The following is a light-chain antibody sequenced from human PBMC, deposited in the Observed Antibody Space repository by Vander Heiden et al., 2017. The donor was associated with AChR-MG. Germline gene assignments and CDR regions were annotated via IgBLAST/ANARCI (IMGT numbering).Light chain of an antibody. CDR3: CSYAGSSTLV. CDR1: SSDVGSYSL. CDR2: EGS. Sequence: QSALTQPASVPGAPGQSLTISCTGTSSDVGSYSLVSWYQQHPGKAPKLMIYEGSKRPSGVSNRFSGSKSGNTASLTISGLQAEDEADYYCCSYAGSSTLVFGGGTKLTVL. J-gene: IGLJ3*02. V-gene: IGLV2-23*01.